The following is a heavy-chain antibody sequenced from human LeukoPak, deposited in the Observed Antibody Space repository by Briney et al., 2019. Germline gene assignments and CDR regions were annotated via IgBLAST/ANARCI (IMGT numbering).Heavy chain of an antibody. CDR2: IIPIFGTA. CDR1: GGTFSSYA. CDR3: ASDFWSGPTHRPFDP. Sequence: SVTVSCTASGGTFSSYAISWVRQAPGQGLEWMGGIIPIFGTANYAQKFQGRVTITADESTSTAYMELSSLRSEDTAVYYCASDFWSGPTHRPFDPWGQGTLVTVSS. J-gene: IGHJ5*02. V-gene: IGHV1-69*13. D-gene: IGHD3-3*01.